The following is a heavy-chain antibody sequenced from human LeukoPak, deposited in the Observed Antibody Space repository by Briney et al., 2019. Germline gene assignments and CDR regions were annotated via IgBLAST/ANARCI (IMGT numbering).Heavy chain of an antibody. Sequence: PGGSLRLSCAASGFTFDDYAMHWVRQAPGKGLEWVSGISWNSGSIGYADSVKGRFTISRDNAKNSPYLQMNSLRAEDTALYYCAGGGLGSFDYWGQGTLVTVSS. CDR3: AGGGLGSFDY. D-gene: IGHD3-10*01. J-gene: IGHJ4*02. CDR1: GFTFDDYA. CDR2: ISWNSGSI. V-gene: IGHV3-9*01.